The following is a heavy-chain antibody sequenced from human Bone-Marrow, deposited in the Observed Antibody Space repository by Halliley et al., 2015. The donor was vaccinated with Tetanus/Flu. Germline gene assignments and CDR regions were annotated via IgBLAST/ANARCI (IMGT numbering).Heavy chain of an antibody. D-gene: IGHD3-10*01. V-gene: IGHV3-30*18. CDR1: GFSFSHYG. CDR2: IAYDESFK. Sequence: SLRLSCAVSGFSFSHYGMHWVRQAPGKGLEWVAVIAYDESFKSYAASVKGRFTISRDNSKSTLYLQMNSLRDEDTAVYYCAKTMERGVIITSPMDVWGQGTTVTVSS. CDR3: AKTMERGVIITSPMDV. J-gene: IGHJ6*02.